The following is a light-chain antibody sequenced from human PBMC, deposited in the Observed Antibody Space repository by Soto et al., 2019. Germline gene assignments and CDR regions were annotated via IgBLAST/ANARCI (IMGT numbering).Light chain of an antibody. CDR1: QILLHSNGYNY. CDR2: LGS. V-gene: IGKV2-28*01. J-gene: IGKJ1*01. Sequence: DIVMTQSPLSLPVTAGEPASISFRSSQILLHSNGYNYLDWYLQKPGQSPQLLIYLGSNRASGVPDRFSGSGSGTDFTLKISRVEAEDVGVYYCMQPLQSWTFGQGTKVDIK. CDR3: MQPLQSWT.